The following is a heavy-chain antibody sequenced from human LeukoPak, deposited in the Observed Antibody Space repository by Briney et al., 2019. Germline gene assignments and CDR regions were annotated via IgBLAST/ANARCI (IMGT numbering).Heavy chain of an antibody. Sequence: GGSRRLSCAASGFTLSSYEMNWVRQAPGKGLEWVSYISSSGSTIYYADSVKGRFTISRDNAKNSLYLQMNSLRAEDTAVYYCARVRYYGDSIDYWGQGTLVTVSS. J-gene: IGHJ4*02. V-gene: IGHV3-48*03. CDR3: ARVRYYGDSIDY. CDR2: ISSSGSTI. D-gene: IGHD4-17*01. CDR1: GFTLSSYE.